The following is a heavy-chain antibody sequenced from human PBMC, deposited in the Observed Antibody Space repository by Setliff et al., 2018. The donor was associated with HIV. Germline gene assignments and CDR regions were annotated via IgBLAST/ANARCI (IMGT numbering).Heavy chain of an antibody. Sequence: SETLSLTCTVSGYSISSHYWSWIRQPPGKELEWIGYIFSSGSTTYNPSLKSRVTISIDTSKNQFSLKVSSVTAADTAVYYCARAYNVYDYRFDSSGYDYWGQGTLVTVSS. V-gene: IGHV4-59*11. J-gene: IGHJ4*02. CDR3: ARAYNVYDYRFDSSGYDY. CDR1: GYSISSHY. D-gene: IGHD3-22*01. CDR2: IFSSGST.